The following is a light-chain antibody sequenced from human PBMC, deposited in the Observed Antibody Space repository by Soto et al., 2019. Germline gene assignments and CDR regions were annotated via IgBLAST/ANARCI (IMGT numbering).Light chain of an antibody. Sequence: VLTQSPGTLSLSPGERATLSCRASQSISSSYLAWYQQKPGQAPRLLISGASTRATGIPDRFSGSGSGTDFTLTISRLAXEDFAVYYCQQMFTFGPGTKVDI. CDR3: QQMFT. V-gene: IGKV3-20*01. J-gene: IGKJ3*01. CDR2: GAS. CDR1: QSISSSY.